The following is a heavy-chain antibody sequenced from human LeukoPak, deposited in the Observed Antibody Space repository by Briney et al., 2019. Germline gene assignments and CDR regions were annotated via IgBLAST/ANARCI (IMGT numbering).Heavy chain of an antibody. Sequence: GGSLRLSCAASGFTFSSYEMNWVRQAPGKGLEWVSYISDSGSTIYYADSVKGRFTISRDNAKNSLYLQMNSLRAEDTAVYYCASLLLLGIWGQGTLVTVSS. CDR3: ASLLLLGI. CDR2: ISDSGSTI. CDR1: GFTFSSYE. V-gene: IGHV3-48*03. J-gene: IGHJ4*02. D-gene: IGHD2-21*02.